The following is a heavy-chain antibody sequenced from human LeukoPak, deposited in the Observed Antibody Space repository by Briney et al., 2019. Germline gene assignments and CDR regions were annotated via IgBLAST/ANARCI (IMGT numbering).Heavy chain of an antibody. CDR3: ARGLSIAVAGKFPVGY. V-gene: IGHV1-8*01. CDR2: MNPNSGNT. J-gene: IGHJ4*02. D-gene: IGHD6-19*01. CDR1: GYTFTSYD. Sequence: ASVKVSCKASGYTFTSYDINWVRQATGQGLEWMGRMNPNSGNTGYAQKFQGRVTMTRNTSISTAYMELSSLRSEDTAVYYCARGLSIAVAGKFPVGYWGQGTLVTVSS.